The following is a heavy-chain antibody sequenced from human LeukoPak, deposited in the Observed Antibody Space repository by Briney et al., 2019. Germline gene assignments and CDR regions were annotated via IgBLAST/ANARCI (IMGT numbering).Heavy chain of an antibody. J-gene: IGHJ4*02. CDR1: GGSISSYY. CDR3: ASQNGVRGVSSR. CDR2: IYYSGST. Sequence: PSETLSLTCTVSGGSISSYYWSWIRQPPGKGLEWIGYIYYSGSTNYNPSLKSRVTISVDTSKNQFSLKLSSVTAADTAVYYCASQNGVRGVSSRWGQGTLVTVSS. D-gene: IGHD3-10*01. V-gene: IGHV4-59*12.